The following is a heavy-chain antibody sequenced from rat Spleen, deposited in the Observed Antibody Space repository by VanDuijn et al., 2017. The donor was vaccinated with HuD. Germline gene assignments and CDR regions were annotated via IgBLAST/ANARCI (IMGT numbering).Heavy chain of an antibody. CDR1: GFTFSNYD. Sequence: AASGFTFSNYDMAWVRQAPTKGLEWVASISPSGGSTYYRDSVKGRFTISRDNAKSTLYLQMDSLRSEDTATYYCARGATGGMDAWGQGASVTVSS. CDR2: ISPSGGST. D-gene: IGHD1-11*01. V-gene: IGHV5S23*01. J-gene: IGHJ4*01. CDR3: ARGATGGMDA.